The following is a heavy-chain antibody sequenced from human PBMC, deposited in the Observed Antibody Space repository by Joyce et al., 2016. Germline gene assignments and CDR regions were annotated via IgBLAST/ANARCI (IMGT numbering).Heavy chain of an antibody. CDR2: IDYTGIT. D-gene: IGHD3-10*01. J-gene: IGHJ4*02. CDR1: GGSISRHY. Sequence: QVQLQESGPRLVKTSETLSLTCTVSGGSISRHYWSWIRQPPGKGLEYIGYIDYTGITNYNCSLSSRVAISLETSKNQFSLDLRSVTTADTAVYYCARGGSGNYYDYWGQGILVIVSS. V-gene: IGHV4-59*11. CDR3: ARGGSGNYYDY.